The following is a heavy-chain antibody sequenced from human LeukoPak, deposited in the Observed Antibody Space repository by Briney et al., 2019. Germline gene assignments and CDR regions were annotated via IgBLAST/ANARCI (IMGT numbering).Heavy chain of an antibody. CDR2: IKEDGSEK. J-gene: IGHJ5*02. CDR3: ARGCDSSCPWGDWFDP. V-gene: IGHV3-7*01. CDR1: GFAFSNYW. D-gene: IGHD6-13*01. Sequence: PGGSLRLSCAASGFAFSNYWMTWVRQAPGKGLEWVAHIKEDGSEKYYVDSVKGRFTISRDNAKNSLCLQMNSLGAEDTAVYYCARGCDSSCPWGDWFDPWGQGTLVTVSS.